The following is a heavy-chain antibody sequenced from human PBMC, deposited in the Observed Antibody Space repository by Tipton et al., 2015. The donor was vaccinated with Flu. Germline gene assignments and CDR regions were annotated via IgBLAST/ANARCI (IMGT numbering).Heavy chain of an antibody. CDR2: IYYSGGT. Sequence: TLSLTCTVSGGSISSYYWSWIRQPPGKGLEWIGYIYYSGGTYYNPSLKSRVTISVDTSKNQFSLKLSSVTAADTAVYYCAREGDYYDSSGPISLFYYWGQGTLVTVSS. CDR1: GGSISSYY. D-gene: IGHD3-22*01. CDR3: AREGDYYDSSGPISLFYY. V-gene: IGHV4-59*12. J-gene: IGHJ4*02.